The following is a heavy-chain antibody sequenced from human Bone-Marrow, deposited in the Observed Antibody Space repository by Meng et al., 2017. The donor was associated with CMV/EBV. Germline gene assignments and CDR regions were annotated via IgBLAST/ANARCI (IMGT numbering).Heavy chain of an antibody. CDR3: ARFYPLRFLEWLYDN. CDR2: IGTAGDT. J-gene: IGHJ4*02. D-gene: IGHD3-3*01. CDR1: GFTFSSYD. Sequence: LSLTCAASGFTFSSYDMHWVRQATGKGLEWVSAIGTAGDTYYPGSVKGRFTISRENAKNSLYLQMNSLRAGDTAVYYCARFYPLRFLEWLYDNWGQGTLVTVSS. V-gene: IGHV3-13*01.